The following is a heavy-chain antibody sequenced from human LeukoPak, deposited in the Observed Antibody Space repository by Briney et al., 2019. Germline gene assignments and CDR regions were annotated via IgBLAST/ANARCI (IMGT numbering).Heavy chain of an antibody. J-gene: IGHJ6*02. CDR3: ATRGYSYGYPYYYYYGMDV. CDR2: IIPIFGTA. CDR1: GGTFSSYA. V-gene: IGHV1-69*13. Sequence: SVKVSCKASGGTFSSYAISWVRQAPGQGLEWMGGIIPIFGTANYAQKFQGRVTITADESTSTAYMELSSLRSEDTAVYYCATRGYSYGYPYYYYYGMDVWGQGTTVTVSS. D-gene: IGHD5-18*01.